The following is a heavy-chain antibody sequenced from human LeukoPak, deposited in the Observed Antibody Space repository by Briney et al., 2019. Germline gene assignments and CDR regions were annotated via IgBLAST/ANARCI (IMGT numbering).Heavy chain of an antibody. Sequence: ASVKVSCRASGYTFSDYGVSWVRQAPGQGLEWMAWIRGYNGDTKYTEMFTGRVTLTTDTSTSTAYMELRSLRSDDTAVYFCARSSGRYPNVWGQGTLVIVSS. J-gene: IGHJ4*02. CDR1: GYTFSDYG. D-gene: IGHD1-26*01. CDR2: IRGYNGDT. V-gene: IGHV1-18*04. CDR3: ARSSGRYPNV.